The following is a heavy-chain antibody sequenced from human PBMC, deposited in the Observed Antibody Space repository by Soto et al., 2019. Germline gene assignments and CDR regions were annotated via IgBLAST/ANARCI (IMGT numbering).Heavy chain of an antibody. CDR1: GYTFTGYY. V-gene: IGHV1-2*04. CDR3: ARDPIDTAMVPQGSVYGMDV. J-gene: IGHJ6*02. D-gene: IGHD5-18*01. Sequence: ASVKVSCKASGYTFTGYYMHWVRQAPGQGLEWMGWINPNSGGTNYAQKFQGWVTMTRETSISTAYMELSRLRSDDTAVYYCARDPIDTAMVPQGSVYGMDVWGQGTTVTVSS. CDR2: INPNSGGT.